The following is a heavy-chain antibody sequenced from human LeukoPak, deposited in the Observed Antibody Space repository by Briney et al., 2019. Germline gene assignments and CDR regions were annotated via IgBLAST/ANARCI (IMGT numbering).Heavy chain of an antibody. J-gene: IGHJ4*02. Sequence: GGSLRLSCAASGFTFSSYSMNWVRQAPGKGLEWVSSISSSSSYIYYADPVKGRFTISRDNAKNSLYLQMNSLRAEDTAVYYCARDLGYYDILTGYSPPYFDYWGQGTLVTVSS. V-gene: IGHV3-21*01. CDR1: GFTFSSYS. CDR3: ARDLGYYDILTGYSPPYFDY. CDR2: ISSSSSYI. D-gene: IGHD3-9*01.